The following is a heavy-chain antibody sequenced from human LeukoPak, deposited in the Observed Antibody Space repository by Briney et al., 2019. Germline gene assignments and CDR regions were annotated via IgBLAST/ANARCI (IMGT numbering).Heavy chain of an antibody. CDR3: SKDVRYSFDY. Sequence: GGSLRLSCAASGFTFSSYAMSWVRQAPGKGLEWVSVISGSGGSTYYADSVKGRFTISRDNSKNTLYLQMNSLRVEDTAVYYCSKDVRYSFDYWGEGTLVTVSS. V-gene: IGHV3-23*01. CDR1: GFTFSSYA. D-gene: IGHD5-18*01. J-gene: IGHJ4*02. CDR2: ISGSGGST.